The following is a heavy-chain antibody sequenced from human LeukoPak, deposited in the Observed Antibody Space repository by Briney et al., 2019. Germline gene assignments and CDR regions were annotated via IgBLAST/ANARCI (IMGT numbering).Heavy chain of an antibody. CDR2: IYYTGTT. D-gene: IGHD3-3*01. CDR3: ATKRSGISWYDY. J-gene: IGHJ4*02. CDR1: GGSISSGAHY. Sequence: SQTLSLTCTVSGGSISSGAHYWSWVRQHPGEGLEWIGYIYYTGTTYYSPSLTSRVTISVDTSKNQFSLKLSSVTAADTAVYYCATKRSGISWYDYWGQGTLVTVSS. V-gene: IGHV4-31*03.